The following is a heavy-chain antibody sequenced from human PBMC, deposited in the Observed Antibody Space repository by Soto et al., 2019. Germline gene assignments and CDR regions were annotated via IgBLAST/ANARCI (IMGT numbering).Heavy chain of an antibody. D-gene: IGHD3-22*01. CDR2: ISAYNGNT. J-gene: IGHJ4*02. CDR1: GYTFTSYG. CDR3: ARGPYYYDSSGYYNY. Sequence: ASVKVSCKASGYTFTSYGISWVRQAPGQGLEWMGWISAYNGNTNYAQKLQGRVTMTTDTSTSTAYMELRSLRSNDTAVYYCARGPYYYDSSGYYNYWGQGTLVTVSS. V-gene: IGHV1-18*04.